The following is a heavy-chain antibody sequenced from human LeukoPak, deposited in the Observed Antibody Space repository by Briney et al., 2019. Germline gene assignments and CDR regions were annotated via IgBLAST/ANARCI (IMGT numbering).Heavy chain of an antibody. J-gene: IGHJ5*02. D-gene: IGHD1-26*01. CDR2: ISDSGRT. CDR3: VRHLSGSYRGP. V-gene: IGHV4-39*01. Sequence: SETLSLTCTVSGGSISSSNYYWGWIRQPPGKGLEWIGSISDSGRTYYNPSLKSRVTISVDTSKNHFALKVNSVTAADTAVYYCVRHLSGSYRGPWGQGTLVAVSS. CDR1: GGSISSSNYY.